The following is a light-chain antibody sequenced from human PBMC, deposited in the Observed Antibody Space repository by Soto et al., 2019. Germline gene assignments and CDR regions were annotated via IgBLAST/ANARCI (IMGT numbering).Light chain of an antibody. V-gene: IGKV3-15*01. Sequence: EIVMTQSPATLSVSPGERATLSCRASQSVSSNLAWYQQKPGQAPRLLIYGASTRATGIPARFSGSGSGTEFTLTISSLQSEDFAVYYYQQYNNWQTFGQGTKVEIK. J-gene: IGKJ1*01. CDR2: GAS. CDR3: QQYNNWQT. CDR1: QSVSSN.